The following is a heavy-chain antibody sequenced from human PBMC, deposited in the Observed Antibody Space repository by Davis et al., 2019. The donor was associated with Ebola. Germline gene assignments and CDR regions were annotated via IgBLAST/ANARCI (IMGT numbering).Heavy chain of an antibody. Sequence: GESLKISCAASGFIFSSYWMSWVRQAPGKGLEWVANIKQDGSEKYYVDSVKGRFTISRDKAKNSLYLQMNSLRAEATAVYYCARRTDQWGQGTLVTVSS. CDR2: IKQDGSEK. J-gene: IGHJ4*02. CDR3: ARRTDQ. CDR1: GFIFSSYW. V-gene: IGHV3-7*03.